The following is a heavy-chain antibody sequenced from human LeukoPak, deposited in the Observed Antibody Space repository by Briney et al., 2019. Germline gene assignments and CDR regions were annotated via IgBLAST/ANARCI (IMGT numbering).Heavy chain of an antibody. CDR2: INPNSGGT. J-gene: IGHJ6*03. V-gene: IGHV1-2*02. Sequence: GASVKVSCKAAGYTFAGYYMHWVRQAPGQGLEWVGWINPNSGGTNYAQKVQGRVTMTRDTSISTTYMELSRLRSDDTAVYYCARAPPGGMIVTYMDVWGKGTTVTVSS. CDR1: GYTFAGYY. D-gene: IGHD3-22*01. CDR3: ARAPPGGMIVTYMDV.